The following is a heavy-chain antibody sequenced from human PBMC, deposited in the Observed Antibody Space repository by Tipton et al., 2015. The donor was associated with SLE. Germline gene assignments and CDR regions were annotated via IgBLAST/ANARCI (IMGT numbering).Heavy chain of an antibody. CDR1: GFTFSDYY. CDR3: ARHSSARNWFDP. CDR2: ISSSSSYT. V-gene: IGHV3-11*06. D-gene: IGHD6-19*01. J-gene: IGHJ5*02. Sequence: SLRLSCAASGFTFSDYYMSWIRQAPGKGLEWVSYISSSSSYTNYADSVKGRFTISRDNAKNSLYLQMNSLRAEDTAVYYCARHSSARNWFDPWGQGTLVTVSS.